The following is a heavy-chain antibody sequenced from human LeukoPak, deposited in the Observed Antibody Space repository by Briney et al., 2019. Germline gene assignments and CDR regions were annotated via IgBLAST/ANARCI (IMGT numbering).Heavy chain of an antibody. CDR3: ARLVEMATSLQDNWFDP. CDR2: INPNSGGT. CDR1: GYTFTGYY. J-gene: IGHJ5*02. Sequence: GASVKVSCKASGYTFTGYYMHWVRQAPGQGLEWMGWINPNSGGTNYAQKFQGRVTMTRDTSISTAYMELSRLRSDDTAVYYCARLVEMATSLQDNWFDPWGQGTLVTVSS. V-gene: IGHV1-2*02. D-gene: IGHD5-24*01.